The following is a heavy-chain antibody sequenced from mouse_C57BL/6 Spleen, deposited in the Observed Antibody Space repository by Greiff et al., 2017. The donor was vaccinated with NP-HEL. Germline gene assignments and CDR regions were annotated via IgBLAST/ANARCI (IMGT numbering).Heavy chain of an antibody. CDR2: INPSNGGT. Sequence: QVQLQQPGTELVKPGASVKLSCKASGYTFTSYWMHWVKQRPGQGLEWIGNINPSNGGTNYNEKFKSKATLTVDKSSSTAYMQLSSLTSEDSAVYYCARGSTTVPHWYFDVWGTGTTVTVSS. D-gene: IGHD1-1*01. J-gene: IGHJ1*03. CDR1: GYTFTSYW. V-gene: IGHV1-53*01. CDR3: ARGSTTVPHWYFDV.